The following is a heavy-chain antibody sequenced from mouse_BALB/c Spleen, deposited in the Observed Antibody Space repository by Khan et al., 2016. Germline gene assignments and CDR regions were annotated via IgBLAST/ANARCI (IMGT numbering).Heavy chain of an antibody. Sequence: QIQLVQSGPELKKPGETVKISCKASGYTFTNYGMNWVKQAPGKGLKWMGWINTNTGEPTYAEEFKGRFAFSLETSASTAYLQISNFKNEDTATYFGAKLTGTPWDYWGQGTTLTVSS. CDR3: AKLTGTPWDY. V-gene: IGHV9-3*02. D-gene: IGHD4-1*01. J-gene: IGHJ2*01. CDR1: GYTFTNYG. CDR2: INTNTGEP.